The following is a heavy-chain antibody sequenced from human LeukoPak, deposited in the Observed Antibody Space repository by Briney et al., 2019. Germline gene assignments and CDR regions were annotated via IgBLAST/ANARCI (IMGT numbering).Heavy chain of an antibody. CDR2: INPNSGGT. Sequence: ASVKVSCKASGYTFTCYYMHWVRQAPGQGLEWMGWINPNSGGTNYAQKFQGRVTMTRDTSISTAYIELSRLRSDDTAVYYCARDLVVVVAATPGYWGQGTLVTVSS. CDR1: GYTFTCYY. CDR3: ARDLVVVVAATPGY. J-gene: IGHJ4*02. D-gene: IGHD2-15*01. V-gene: IGHV1-2*02.